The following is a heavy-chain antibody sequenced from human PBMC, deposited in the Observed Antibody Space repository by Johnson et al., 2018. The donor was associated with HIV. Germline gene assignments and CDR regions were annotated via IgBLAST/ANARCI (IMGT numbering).Heavy chain of an antibody. J-gene: IGHJ3*02. D-gene: IGHD6-19*01. CDR2: ISSSDSSI. CDR1: GFPFKDHY. Sequence: QEKLVESGGGLVKPGGSLILSCVASGFPFKDHYMSWIRQAPGKGLEWVSYISSSDSSIYYADSVKGRFTISRDNAKNSLYLQMNSLRAEDTAVYYCARVGSSGWLGRAFDIWGQGTMVTVSS. CDR3: ARVGSSGWLGRAFDI. V-gene: IGHV3-11*04.